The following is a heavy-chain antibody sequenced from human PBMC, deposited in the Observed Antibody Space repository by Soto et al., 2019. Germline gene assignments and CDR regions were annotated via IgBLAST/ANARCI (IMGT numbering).Heavy chain of an antibody. Sequence: SETLSLTCAVSGYSISSSNWWGWIRQPPGKGLEWIGYIYYSGSTYYNPALKSRVTMSVDTSKNRFSLKLTSMTAVDTAVYYCARNRGSFPDLNWFDPWGQGTLVTVSS. CDR3: ARNRGSFPDLNWFDP. CDR2: IYYSGST. V-gene: IGHV4-28*01. CDR1: GYSISSSNW. D-gene: IGHD1-26*01. J-gene: IGHJ5*02.